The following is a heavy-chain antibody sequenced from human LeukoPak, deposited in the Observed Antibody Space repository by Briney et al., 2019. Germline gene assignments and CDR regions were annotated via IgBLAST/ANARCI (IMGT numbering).Heavy chain of an antibody. J-gene: IGHJ4*02. Sequence: PSDTLSLTCTVSGGSISSYYGSWIRQPPGKGLEWIGYIYYSGSTNYNPSLKSRVTISVDTSKNQFSLKLSSVTAADTAVYYCARRKSVVVGFDYWGQGTLVTVSS. CDR2: IYYSGST. CDR3: ARRKSVVVGFDY. D-gene: IGHD2-15*01. V-gene: IGHV4-59*08. CDR1: GGSISSYY.